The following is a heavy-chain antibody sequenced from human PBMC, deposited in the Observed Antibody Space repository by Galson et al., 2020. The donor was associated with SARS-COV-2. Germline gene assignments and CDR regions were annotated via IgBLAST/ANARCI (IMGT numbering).Heavy chain of an antibody. CDR1: GFTFGNHA. CDR2: ISYDGSAK. Sequence: SLKTSCAASGFTFGNHAMHWVRQAPGKGLEWVAQISYDGSAKYYGDSVKGRFTISRDSSKNTVYLQMNNLSADDTAVYYCARDGQLSSGWAFDSWGQGTLVTVSS. D-gene: IGHD6-19*01. J-gene: IGHJ4*02. CDR3: ARDGQLSSGWAFDS. V-gene: IGHV3-33*05.